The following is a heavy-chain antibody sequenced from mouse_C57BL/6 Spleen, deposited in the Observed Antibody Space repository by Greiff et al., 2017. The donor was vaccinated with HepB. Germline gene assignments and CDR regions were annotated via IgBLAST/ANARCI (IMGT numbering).Heavy chain of an antibody. Sequence: EVQGVESGGGLVKPGGSLKLSCAASGFTFSDYGMHWVRQAPEKGLEWVAYISSGSSTIYYADTVKGRFTISRDNAKNTLFLQMTSLRSEDTAMYYCARSIYYGNYVGYAMDYWGQGTSVTVSS. V-gene: IGHV5-17*01. CDR2: ISSGSSTI. CDR3: ARSIYYGNYVGYAMDY. CDR1: GFTFSDYG. J-gene: IGHJ4*01. D-gene: IGHD2-1*01.